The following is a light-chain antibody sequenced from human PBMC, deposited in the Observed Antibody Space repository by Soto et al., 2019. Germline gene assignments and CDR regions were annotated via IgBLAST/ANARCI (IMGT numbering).Light chain of an antibody. CDR1: ETVYNN. CDR2: GAS. J-gene: IGKJ1*01. Sequence: EIVMTQSPAILSVSPGERATLTCRASETVYNNLAWYQQKPGQPPRLLISGASTRATGIPARFSGGGSGTEFTLTISSLQSEDFAVYFCQQYKNWPPWTFGQGTKVDIK. V-gene: IGKV3-15*01. CDR3: QQYKNWPPWT.